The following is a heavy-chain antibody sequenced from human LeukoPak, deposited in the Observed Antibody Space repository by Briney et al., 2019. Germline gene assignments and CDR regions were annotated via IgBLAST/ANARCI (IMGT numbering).Heavy chain of an antibody. CDR3: GRGGRGWLQAALPYYFDY. D-gene: IGHD5-24*01. J-gene: IGHJ4*02. V-gene: IGHV4-34*01. CDR2: INHSGST. CDR1: GGSFSGYY. Sequence: SETLSLTCAVYGGSFSGYYWSWIRQPPGKGLEWIGEINHSGSTNYNPSLKSRVIISVDTSKNQFSLKLSSVTAADTAVYYCGRGGRGWLQAALPYYFDYWGQGTLVTVSS.